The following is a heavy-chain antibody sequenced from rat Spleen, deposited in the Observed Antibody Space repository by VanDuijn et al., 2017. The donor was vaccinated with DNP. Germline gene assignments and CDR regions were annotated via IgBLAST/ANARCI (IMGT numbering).Heavy chain of an antibody. CDR1: GFAFSDYY. V-gene: IGHV5-25*01. Sequence: EVQLVESGGGLVRPGRSLKLSCAASGFAFSDYYMAWVRQAPTKGLEWVASISPSGGGTYYRDSVKGRFTISRDNANRTLYLQMDSLRSEDTATYYCATSPGPNWFAYWGQGTLVTVSS. J-gene: IGHJ3*01. CDR2: ISPSGGGT. D-gene: IGHD1-4*01. CDR3: ATSPGPNWFAY.